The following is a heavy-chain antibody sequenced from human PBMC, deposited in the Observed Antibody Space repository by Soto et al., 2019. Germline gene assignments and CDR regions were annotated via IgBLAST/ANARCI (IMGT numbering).Heavy chain of an antibody. D-gene: IGHD6-19*01. J-gene: IGHJ4*02. CDR2: ISSSGATI. Sequence: GRLRRGCCAPSGVNFSNSRMNLVSKAKGKGLEWLSYISSSGATIYYADSVKGRFTISRDNAKNSLYLQMNSLRAEGTAVYYCARSGALEIGYHSGWPASALWGKGTPVTVSS. CDR3: ARSGALEIGYHSGWPASAL. V-gene: IGHV3-48*03. CDR1: GVNFSNSR.